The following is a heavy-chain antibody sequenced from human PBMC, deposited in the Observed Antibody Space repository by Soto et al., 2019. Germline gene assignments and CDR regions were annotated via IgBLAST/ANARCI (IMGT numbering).Heavy chain of an antibody. CDR2: IYYSGST. J-gene: IGHJ3*02. V-gene: IGHV4-59*01. D-gene: IGHD6-19*01. CDR3: ARDRRAGAVAGFAFDI. Sequence: SETLSLTCTVSGGSISSYYWSWIRQPPGKGLEWIGYIYYSGSTNYNPSLKSRVTISVDTSKNQFSLKLSSVTAADTAVYYCARDRRAGAVAGFAFDIWGQGTMVTVSS. CDR1: GGSISSYY.